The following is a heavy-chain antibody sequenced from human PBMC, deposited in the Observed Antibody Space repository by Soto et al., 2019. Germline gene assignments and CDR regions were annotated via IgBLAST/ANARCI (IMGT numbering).Heavy chain of an antibody. Sequence: QVHLQQWGAGLLKPSETLSLTCDVSGGSFPSYHWSWIRQAPGKGLEWIGEIDQSGWTDYNPSLKSRVTISLDKSRHQFFLRLTSVTAADTGVYYCARLIFSSAWYRAENFDSWGQGTLVTISS. J-gene: IGHJ4*02. CDR1: GGSFPSYH. V-gene: IGHV4-34*01. CDR2: IDQSGWT. D-gene: IGHD6-19*01. CDR3: ARLIFSSAWYRAENFDS.